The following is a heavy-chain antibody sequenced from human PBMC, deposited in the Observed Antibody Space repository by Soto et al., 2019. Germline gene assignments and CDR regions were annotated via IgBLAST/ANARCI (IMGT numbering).Heavy chain of an antibody. J-gene: IGHJ4*02. D-gene: IGHD5-12*01. V-gene: IGHV4-31*03. CDR3: ARVYSGYDSLPVDS. Sequence: SETLSLTCTVFGGSISSGGYSWSWIRQQPGKGLEWIGHFYYRGTPYYNPSLKSRVSISVVTSENQFSLHLSSVTAADTAVYYCARVYSGYDSLPVDSWGQGTLVTVSS. CDR1: GGSISSGGYS. CDR2: FYYRGTP.